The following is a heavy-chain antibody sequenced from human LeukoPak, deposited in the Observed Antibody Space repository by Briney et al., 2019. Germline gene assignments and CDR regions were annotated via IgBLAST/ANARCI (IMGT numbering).Heavy chain of an antibody. CDR3: AKVRVRDFWSGYLGPFDY. V-gene: IGHV3-30*02. D-gene: IGHD3-3*01. CDR1: GFTFSNYG. Sequence: PGGSLGLSCAASGFTFSNYGMHWVRQAPGKGLEWVAFIRYDGSNKYYADSVKGRFTISRDNSKNMLYLQLNSLRAEDTALYYCAKVRVRDFWSGYLGPFDYWGQGTLVTVSS. J-gene: IGHJ4*02. CDR2: IRYDGSNK.